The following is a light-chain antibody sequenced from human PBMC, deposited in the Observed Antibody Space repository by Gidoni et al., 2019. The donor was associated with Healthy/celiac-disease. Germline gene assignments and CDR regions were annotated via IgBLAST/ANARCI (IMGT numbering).Light chain of an antibody. CDR2: AAS. CDR3: QQSYSTPQT. V-gene: IGKV1-39*01. CDR1: QSISSY. J-gene: IGKJ3*01. Sequence: DIQMTQSPSSLSASVGDRVTITCRASQSISSYLNWYQQKPRKAPKLLIYAASSFQSGVPSRFSGSGSGTDFTLTISSLQPEDFATYYCQQSYSTPQTFXPXTKVDIK.